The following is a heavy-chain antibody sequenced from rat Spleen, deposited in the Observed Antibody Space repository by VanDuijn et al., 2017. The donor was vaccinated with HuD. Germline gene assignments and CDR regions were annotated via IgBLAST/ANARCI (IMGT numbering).Heavy chain of an antibody. V-gene: IGHV5-31*01. J-gene: IGHJ2*01. CDR2: ITNGGGRL. Sequence: EVQLVESGGALVQPGRSLKLSCAASGFTFSNYWMTWIRQAPGKGLEWVASITNGGGRLYYSDSVKGRFNISRENAKSTLYLQMNSLRSEDTATYYCTGPFDYWGQGVMVTVSS. CDR3: TGPFDY. CDR1: GFTFSNYW.